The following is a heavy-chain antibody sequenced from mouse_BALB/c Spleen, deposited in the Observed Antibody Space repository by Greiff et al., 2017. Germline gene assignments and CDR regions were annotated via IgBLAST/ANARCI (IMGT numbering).Heavy chain of an antibody. J-gene: IGHJ4*01. V-gene: IGHV2-9*02. CDR3: AREDYGSSYAMDY. CDR1: GFSLTSYG. CDR2: IWAGGST. D-gene: IGHD1-1*01. Sequence: VKLQESGPGLVAPSQSLSITCTVSGFSLTSYGVHWVRQPPGKGLEWLGVIWAGGSTNYYSALLSSLSISKDNSKNHVFLNMISLQTDDTAMYYCAREDYGSSYAMDYWGQGTSVTVSS.